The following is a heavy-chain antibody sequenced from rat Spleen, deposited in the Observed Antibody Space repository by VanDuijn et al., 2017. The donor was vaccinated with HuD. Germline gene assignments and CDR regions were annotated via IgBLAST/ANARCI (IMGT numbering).Heavy chain of an antibody. J-gene: IGHJ2*01. CDR2: IKDKSNNYAP. CDR1: GFIFSTAW. Sequence: EVQFVETGGGLVQPGKSLKLTCATSGFIFSTAWMHWVRQSPDKRLEWIARIKDKSNNYAPDYVESVKGRFTISRDDSKSSVYLHVNSLKEEDTATYYCTTGLGARFDYWGQGVMVTVSS. D-gene: IGHD5-1*01. V-gene: IGHV6-13*01. CDR3: TTGLGARFDY.